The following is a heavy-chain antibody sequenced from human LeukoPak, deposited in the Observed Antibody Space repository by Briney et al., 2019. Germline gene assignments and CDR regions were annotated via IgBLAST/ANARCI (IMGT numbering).Heavy chain of an antibody. J-gene: IGHJ4*02. CDR2: LNHSGGT. D-gene: IGHD7-27*01. V-gene: IGHV4-34*01. CDR1: GGSFSGYY. CDR3: ARVGPGVLDY. Sequence: PSETLSLTCAAYGGSFSGYYWSWIRQPPGKGLEWIGELNHSGGTNYNPSLKSRVTISVDTSKNQFSLNLSSLTAADTAVYFCARVGPGVLDYWGQGTLVTVSS.